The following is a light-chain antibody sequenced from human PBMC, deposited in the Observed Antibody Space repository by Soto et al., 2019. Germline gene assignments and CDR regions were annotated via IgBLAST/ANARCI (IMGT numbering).Light chain of an antibody. CDR1: SSDVGGYNY. V-gene: IGLV2-14*01. CDR2: DVS. Sequence: QSALTQPASVSGSPGQSITISCTGTSSDVGGYNYVSWYQQHPGKAPKLMIYDVSNRPSGVSNRFSGSKSGNTASLTISGLQAEVEADYYCSSYTSSRTLVFGGGTKLTVL. CDR3: SSYTSSRTLV. J-gene: IGLJ2*01.